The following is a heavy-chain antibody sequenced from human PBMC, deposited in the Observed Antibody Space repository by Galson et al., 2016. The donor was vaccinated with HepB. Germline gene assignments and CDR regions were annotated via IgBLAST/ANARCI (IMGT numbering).Heavy chain of an antibody. J-gene: IGHJ6*02. CDR1: GFTFDDDT. D-gene: IGHD2-2*01. V-gene: IGHV3-43*01. Sequence: SLRLSCAASGFTFDDDTMHWVRQAPGKGLEWVSLISWDDDDTYYADSVKGRFTISRDNSKNCLYLQMNSLRTEDTALYYCVKSPRGYCSGTSCYESGMDVWGQGTTVTVSS. CDR3: VKSPRGYCSGTSCYESGMDV. CDR2: ISWDDDDT.